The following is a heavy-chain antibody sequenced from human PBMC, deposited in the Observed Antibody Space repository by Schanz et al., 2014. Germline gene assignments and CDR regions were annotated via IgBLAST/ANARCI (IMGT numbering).Heavy chain of an antibody. D-gene: IGHD3-16*01. CDR3: AKDLYNYGIFDS. J-gene: IGHJ5*01. CDR1: GFTFSDYY. V-gene: IGHV3-23*04. Sequence: DVQLVDSGGGLVQPGGSLRLSCAASGFTFSDYYMSWVRQAPGKGLEWVSGMSGSGSTADYADSVKGRFTISRDNSRKTLYLQMNSLRADDTAVYYCAKDLYNYGIFDSWGQGTLVTVAS. CDR2: MSGSGSTA.